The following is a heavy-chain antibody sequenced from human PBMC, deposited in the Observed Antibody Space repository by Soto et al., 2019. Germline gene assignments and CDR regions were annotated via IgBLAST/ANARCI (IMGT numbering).Heavy chain of an antibody. Sequence: EVQLVESGGGLVQPGGSLRLSCAASGFTVSSNYMSWVRQAPGKGLEWVSVIYSGGSTYYEDSVKGRFTISRDNSKNTMDLQMNSLRDEDTAVYYCARDFPPGAGRITMVPGRHQKYYFDSWGQGTLVTVSS. CDR1: GFTVSSNY. CDR2: IYSGGST. D-gene: IGHD3-10*01. J-gene: IGHJ4*02. CDR3: ARDFPPGAGRITMVPGRHQKYYFDS. V-gene: IGHV3-66*01.